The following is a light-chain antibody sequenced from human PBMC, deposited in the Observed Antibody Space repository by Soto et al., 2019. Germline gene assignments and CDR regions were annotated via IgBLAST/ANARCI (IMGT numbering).Light chain of an antibody. V-gene: IGLV1-44*01. J-gene: IGLJ3*02. Sequence: QSVRTQPPSASGTPGQRVTISCSGSSSNIGSEAVNWYQQLPGTAPKLLIYSNNQRPSGVLDRFSGSKSGTSASLAISGLQSEDEADYYCAAWDDSLNGPVFGGATKLTVL. CDR2: SNN. CDR1: SSNIGSEA. CDR3: AAWDDSLNGPV.